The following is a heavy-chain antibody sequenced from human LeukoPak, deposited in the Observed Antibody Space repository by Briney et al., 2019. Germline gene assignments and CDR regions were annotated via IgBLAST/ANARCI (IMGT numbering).Heavy chain of an antibody. CDR2: INPKSGGT. Sequence: EASVKVSCKASGYTFTGYYMHWVRQAPAQGGEGMGWINPKSGGTNYAQKLQDRVIITRDTSISTAYMELSRLRSDDTAVYYCARSRYFDWLPPPYYYYYGMDVWGQGTTVSVSS. CDR3: ARSRYFDWLPPPYYYYYGMDV. D-gene: IGHD3-9*01. V-gene: IGHV1-2*02. CDR1: GYTFTGYY. J-gene: IGHJ6*02.